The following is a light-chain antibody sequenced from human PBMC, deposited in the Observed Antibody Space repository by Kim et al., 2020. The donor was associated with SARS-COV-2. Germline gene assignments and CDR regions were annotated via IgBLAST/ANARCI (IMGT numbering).Light chain of an antibody. V-gene: IGKV3-15*01. J-gene: IGKJ5*01. CDR1: QSVRSK. Sequence: EIVMTQSPATLSVSPGERATLSCRASQSVRSKLAWYQQKPGQAPRLLIYGASTRATGFPARFSGSGSGTDFTLTISSLQSEDFAVYFCQQYNNSPLTFGQGIRLEIK. CDR3: QQYNNSPLT. CDR2: GAS.